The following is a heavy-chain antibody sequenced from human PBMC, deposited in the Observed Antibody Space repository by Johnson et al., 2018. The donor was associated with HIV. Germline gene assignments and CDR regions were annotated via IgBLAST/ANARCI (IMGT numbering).Heavy chain of an antibody. V-gene: IGHV3-30*03. J-gene: IGHJ3*02. CDR2: ISYDGSNK. CDR3: ARDRYYGLAWGWAFDI. D-gene: IGHD3-16*01. CDR1: GFTFSTSG. Sequence: QVQLVESGGGVVQPGRSLRLSCAASGFTFSTSGMHWVRQAPGKGMEWVAVISYDGSNKYYADSVKGRFTISRDNSKNKLYLQTNSLRAEDTAVFYCARDRYYGLAWGWAFDIWGQGTMVTVSS.